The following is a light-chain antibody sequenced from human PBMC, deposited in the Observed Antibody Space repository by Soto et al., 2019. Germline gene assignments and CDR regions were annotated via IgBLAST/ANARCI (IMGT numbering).Light chain of an antibody. Sequence: QSALTQPRSVSGSPGQSVTISCTGTSSDVGGYDYVSWYQQHPGKAPKLIIYNVNTRPSGVPDRFSGSKSGNTASLTISGLQTEDEADYYCCSYAGSFTLLFGGGTKLTVL. CDR1: SSDVGGYDY. CDR3: CSYAGSFTLL. CDR2: NVN. J-gene: IGLJ2*01. V-gene: IGLV2-11*01.